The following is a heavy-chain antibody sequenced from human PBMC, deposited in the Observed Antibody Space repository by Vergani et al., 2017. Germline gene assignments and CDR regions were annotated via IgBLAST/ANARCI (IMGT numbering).Heavy chain of an antibody. Sequence: QVQLQQWGAGLLKPSETLSLTCAVYGGSFSGYYWSWIRQPPGKGLEWIGEINHSGSTNYNPSLKSRVTISVDTAKNQFSLKLSSVTAADTAVYYCARGIAAAGMVPQYWDYFDYWGQGTPVTVSS. CDR2: INHSGST. D-gene: IGHD6-13*01. J-gene: IGHJ4*02. CDR3: ARGIAAAGMVPQYWDYFDY. V-gene: IGHV4-34*01. CDR1: GGSFSGYY.